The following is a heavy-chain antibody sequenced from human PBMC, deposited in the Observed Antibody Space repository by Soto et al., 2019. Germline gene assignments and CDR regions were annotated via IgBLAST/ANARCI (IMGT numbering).Heavy chain of an antibody. CDR1: GFTFSSYL. V-gene: IGHV3-30*03. D-gene: IGHD6-13*01. Sequence: QVQLVESGGGVVQPGESLRLSCATSGFTFSSYLMHWVRQAPGKGLEWVAVIYSDGATAYYGDSVKGRFIISRYNSKSTLYWQMHGLRAEDTAVYFCARDVGSSSWHAFAVWGQGTMVAVSS. CDR3: ARDVGSSSWHAFAV. J-gene: IGHJ3*01. CDR2: IYSDGATA.